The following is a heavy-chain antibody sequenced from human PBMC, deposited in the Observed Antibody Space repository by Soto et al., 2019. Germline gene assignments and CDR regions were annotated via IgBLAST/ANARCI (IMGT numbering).Heavy chain of an antibody. J-gene: IGHJ6*02. CDR3: ARGDLWSIYAMDV. V-gene: IGHV1-18*04. Sequence: ASVKVSCKASGYTFTTYGISWVRQAPGQGLEWMGWINTYNGDTNFAQKLQGRVTMTTDTSTSTVYMELGSLRSDDTAVYYCARGDLWSIYAMDVWGQGTTVTVSS. D-gene: IGHD3-3*01. CDR1: GYTFTTYG. CDR2: INTYNGDT.